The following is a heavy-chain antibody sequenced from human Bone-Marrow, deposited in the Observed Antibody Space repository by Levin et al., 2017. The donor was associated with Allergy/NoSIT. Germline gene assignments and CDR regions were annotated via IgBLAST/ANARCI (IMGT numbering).Heavy chain of an antibody. CDR1: GFSFKTYE. V-gene: IGHV3-48*03. CDR2: ISGSGNNI. D-gene: IGHD1-26*01. CDR3: ARILTRWAYTDY. J-gene: IGHJ4*02. Sequence: GGSLRLSCAASGFSFKTYEMNWVRQAPGKGLEWVSYISGSGNNIYYADSVKGRFTISRDNAKNSLYLQMNSLRAEDTAVYYCARILTRWAYTDYWGQGALVTVSS.